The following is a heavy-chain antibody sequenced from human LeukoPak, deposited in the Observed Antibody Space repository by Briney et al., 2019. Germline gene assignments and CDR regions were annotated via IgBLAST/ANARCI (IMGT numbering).Heavy chain of an antibody. CDR3: AKDYCGGDCYYSDY. CDR1: GFTFSSDA. V-gene: IGHV3-23*01. J-gene: IGHJ4*02. D-gene: IGHD2-21*02. Sequence: GGSLRLSCAASGFTFSSDAMSWVRQAPGKGLEWVSAISGSGGSTYYADSVKGRFTISRDNSKNTLYLQMNSLRAEDTAVYYCAKDYCGGDCYYSDYWGQGTLVTVSS. CDR2: ISGSGGST.